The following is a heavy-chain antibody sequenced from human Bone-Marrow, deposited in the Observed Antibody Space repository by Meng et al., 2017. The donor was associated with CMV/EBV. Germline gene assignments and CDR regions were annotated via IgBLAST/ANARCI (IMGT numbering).Heavy chain of an antibody. CDR1: FTFSRFA. V-gene: IGHV3-23*01. D-gene: IGHD6-13*01. CDR3: AKRPRIAAAGTGEFDP. Sequence: FTFSRFAMSWVRQAPGTGLEWVSGLSGSGSGTSYGDSVRGRFTISRDNSKNTLYLQMNSLRAEDTALYYCAKRPRIAAAGTGEFDPWGQGTLVTVSS. J-gene: IGHJ5*02. CDR2: LSGSGSGT.